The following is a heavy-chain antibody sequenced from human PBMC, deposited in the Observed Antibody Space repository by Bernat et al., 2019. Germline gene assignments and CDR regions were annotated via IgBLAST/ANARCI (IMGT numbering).Heavy chain of an antibody. CDR1: GGAVSNSNYY. CDR2: MYYGGST. V-gene: IGHV4-61*01. J-gene: IGHJ4*02. CDR3: ARVVTGSRPFDY. Sequence: QVQLQESGPGLVKPSETLSLTCTVSGGAVSNSNYYWSWIRQPPGKALEWIGYMYYGGSTNYNPPLKSRVTISLDTSKKQFSLKLTSVTAADTAVYYCARVVTGSRPFDYWGQGTLVTVSS. D-gene: IGHD1-20*01.